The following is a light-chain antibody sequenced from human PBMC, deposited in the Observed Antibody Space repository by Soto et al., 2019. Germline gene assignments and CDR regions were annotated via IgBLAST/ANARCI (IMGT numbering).Light chain of an antibody. J-gene: IGKJ4*01. V-gene: IGKV1-39*01. Sequence: IQMTQSPSSLSASVGDSVTITCRASQGVDSDLSWYQQRPGKAPKLLIYGASTLHSGVPSRFSGRGSGTLFTLTITSLQPEDDATYYCQQSYSTLVLTFGGGTKVELK. CDR2: GAS. CDR3: QQSYSTLVLT. CDR1: QGVDSD.